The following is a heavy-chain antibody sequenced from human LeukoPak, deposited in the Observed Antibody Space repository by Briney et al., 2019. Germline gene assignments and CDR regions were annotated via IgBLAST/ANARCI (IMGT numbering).Heavy chain of an antibody. CDR2: IYYTGST. CDR3: ARTRGAAVNFDY. Sequence: SETLSLTCTISGDSISSYYWSWIRQPPGKGLEWIGYIYYTGSTNYNPSLKSRVTISVDTSKNQFSLSLTSVTAADTAVYYCARTRGAAVNFDYWGQGTLVTVSS. D-gene: IGHD6-13*01. CDR1: GDSISSYY. V-gene: IGHV4-59*01. J-gene: IGHJ4*02.